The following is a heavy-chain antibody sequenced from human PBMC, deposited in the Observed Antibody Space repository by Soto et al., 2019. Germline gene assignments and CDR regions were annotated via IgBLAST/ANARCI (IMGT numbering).Heavy chain of an antibody. CDR2: ISSSSSAI. J-gene: IGHJ6*02. V-gene: IGHV3-48*02. CDR3: ARESDYSRGNDYYGLDV. Sequence: GSLILSCAASGFTFSSYSMNWVRQAPGKGLEWVSYISSSSSAIYYADSVKGRFTISRDNAKNSLYLQMNSLRDEDTAVYDCARESDYSRGNDYYGLDVCGQGITVIVSS. CDR1: GFTFSSYS. D-gene: IGHD4-17*01.